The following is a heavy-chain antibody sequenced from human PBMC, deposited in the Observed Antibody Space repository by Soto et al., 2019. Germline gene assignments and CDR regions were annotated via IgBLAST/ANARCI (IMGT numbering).Heavy chain of an antibody. CDR2: TNAGNGNT. CDR1: GYTITCYS. V-gene: IGHV1-3*01. D-gene: IGHD6-13*01. Sequence: GASVKVCCKDSGYTITCYSSQWVRQAPGQRLEWMGWTNAGNGNTKYSQKFQGRVTITRDTSASTAYMELSSLRSEDTAVYYCARNRWYGLGAFDIWGQGTMVTVSS. J-gene: IGHJ3*02. CDR3: ARNRWYGLGAFDI.